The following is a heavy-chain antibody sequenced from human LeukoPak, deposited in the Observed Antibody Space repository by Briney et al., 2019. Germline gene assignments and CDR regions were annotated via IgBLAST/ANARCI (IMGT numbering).Heavy chain of an antibody. CDR1: GYSFTSYW. CDR3: ARLPYSIVGAATGYFDY. V-gene: IGHV5-51*01. Sequence: MAGESLKISCKGSGYSFTSYWIAWVRQMPGKGLEWMGIIWPGDSDTRYSPSFQGQVTISADKSISTAYLQWNSLKASDTAMYYCARLPYSIVGAATGYFDYWGQGTLVTVSS. J-gene: IGHJ4*02. CDR2: IWPGDSDT. D-gene: IGHD1-26*01.